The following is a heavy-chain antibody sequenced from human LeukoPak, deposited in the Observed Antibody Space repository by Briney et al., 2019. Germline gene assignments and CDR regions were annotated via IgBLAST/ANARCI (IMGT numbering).Heavy chain of an antibody. Sequence: ASVKVSCKASGYTFTNYGVSWVRQAPGQGLEWMGWISAYNGNTNYAQKLQGRVTMTTDTPTSTAYMELRSLRSDDTAVYYCARDFVGVCSGGSCYLDAFDIWGQGTMVTVSS. J-gene: IGHJ3*02. V-gene: IGHV1-18*01. CDR1: GYTFTNYG. CDR2: ISAYNGNT. D-gene: IGHD2-15*01. CDR3: ARDFVGVCSGGSCYLDAFDI.